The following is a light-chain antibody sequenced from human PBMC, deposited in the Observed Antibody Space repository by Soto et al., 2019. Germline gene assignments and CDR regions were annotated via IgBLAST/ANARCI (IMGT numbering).Light chain of an antibody. CDR1: SSDVGGYNY. J-gene: IGLJ2*01. CDR3: CSYAGSYTLL. Sequence: QSALTQPRSVSGSPGQSVTISCTGTSSDVGGYNYVSWYQHHPGKAPKLMIYDVSKRPSGVPDRFSGSKSGNTASLTISGLQAEDEADYCCCSYAGSYTLLFGGGTQLTVL. CDR2: DVS. V-gene: IGLV2-11*01.